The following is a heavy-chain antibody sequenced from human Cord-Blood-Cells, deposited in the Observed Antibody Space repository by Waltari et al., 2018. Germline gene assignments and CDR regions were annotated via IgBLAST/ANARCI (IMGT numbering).Heavy chain of an antibody. J-gene: IGHJ5*02. CDR1: GGSVSSGSYY. D-gene: IGHD2-2*01. CDR2: IYYSGST. Sequence: QVQLQESGPGLVKPSETLSLTCTVSGGSVSSGSYYWSWHRQPPGKGLEWIGYIYYSGSTNYNPSLKSRVTISVDTSKNQFSLKLSSVTAADTAVYYCARAQADCSSTSCYWFDPWGQGTLVTVSS. V-gene: IGHV4-61*01. CDR3: ARAQADCSSTSCYWFDP.